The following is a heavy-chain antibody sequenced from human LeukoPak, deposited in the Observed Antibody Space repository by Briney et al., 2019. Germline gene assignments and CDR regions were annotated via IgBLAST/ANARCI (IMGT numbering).Heavy chain of an antibody. Sequence: SETLSLTCAVYGGSISSGSYYWSWIRQPAGKGLEWIGRIYTSGSTNYNPSLKSRVTISVDTSKNQFSLKLSSVTAADTAVYYCARATPFWSGYYTAFDIWGQGTMVTVSS. CDR1: GGSISSGSYY. D-gene: IGHD3-3*01. CDR3: ARATPFWSGYYTAFDI. CDR2: IYTSGST. V-gene: IGHV4-61*02. J-gene: IGHJ3*02.